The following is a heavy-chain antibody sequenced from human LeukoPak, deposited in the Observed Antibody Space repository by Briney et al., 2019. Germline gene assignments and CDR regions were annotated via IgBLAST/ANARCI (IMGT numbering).Heavy chain of an antibody. J-gene: IGHJ4*02. CDR2: INPKSGGT. CDR3: ARASRYSSAYGSGRVPFDY. Sequence: ASVKVSFKASVYTFTVYYMHWVRQAPGQGLEWMGWINPKSGGTNYTQKFQGRVTMTRDTSISTAYMELSRLRSDDTAVYYCARASRYSSAYGSGRVPFDYWGQGTLVTVSS. CDR1: VYTFTVYY. D-gene: IGHD6-25*01. V-gene: IGHV1-2*02.